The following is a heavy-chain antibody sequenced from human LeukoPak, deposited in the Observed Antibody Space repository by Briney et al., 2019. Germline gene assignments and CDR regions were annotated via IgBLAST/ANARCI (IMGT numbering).Heavy chain of an antibody. V-gene: IGHV3-33*01. CDR1: GFTFSSYG. Sequence: GGSLILSCAASGFTFSSYGMHWVRQAPGKGLEWVAVIWYDGSNKYYADSVKGRFTISRDNSKNTLYLQMNSLRAEDTAVYYCAREAEELLWFGDLADSWGQGTLVTVSS. J-gene: IGHJ4*02. D-gene: IGHD3-10*01. CDR2: IWYDGSNK. CDR3: AREAEELLWFGDLADS.